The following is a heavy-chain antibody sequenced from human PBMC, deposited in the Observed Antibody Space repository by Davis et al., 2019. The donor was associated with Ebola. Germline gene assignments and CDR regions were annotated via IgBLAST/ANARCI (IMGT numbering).Heavy chain of an antibody. D-gene: IGHD6-19*01. Sequence: GGSLRLSCSASGFTFSSYSIHWVRQAPGKGLEYVSAISPDGGNTFYADSVKGRFTISRDNAKNSLYLQMNSLRAEDTAVYYCARRGGSGILYGMDVWGQGTTVTVSS. J-gene: IGHJ6*02. CDR2: ISPDGGNT. V-gene: IGHV3-64*04. CDR1: GFTFSSYS. CDR3: ARRGGSGILYGMDV.